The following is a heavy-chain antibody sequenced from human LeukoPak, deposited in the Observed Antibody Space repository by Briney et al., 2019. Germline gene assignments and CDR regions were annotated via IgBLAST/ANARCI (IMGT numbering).Heavy chain of an antibody. Sequence: GRSLRLSCAASGFTFSSYAMHWVRRAPGKGLEWVAVISYDGSNKYYADSVKGRFTISRDNSKNTLYLQMNSLRAEDTAVYYCARDPVVVAAGGSFDYWGQGTLVTVSS. CDR1: GFTFSSYA. CDR3: ARDPVVVAAGGSFDY. CDR2: ISYDGSNK. V-gene: IGHV3-30*04. J-gene: IGHJ4*02. D-gene: IGHD2-15*01.